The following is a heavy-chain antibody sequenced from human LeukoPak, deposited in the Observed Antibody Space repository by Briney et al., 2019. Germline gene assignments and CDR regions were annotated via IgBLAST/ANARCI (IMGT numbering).Heavy chain of an antibody. Sequence: PSETLSLTCTVSGGSISSYYWTWIRQPAGKGLEWIGRIYTSGSTNYNPSLKSRVTISVDKSKDQFSLKLSSVTAADTAVYYCARDSYHFWSGDNQGYFDYWGQGTLVTVSS. CDR1: GGSISSYY. V-gene: IGHV4-4*07. J-gene: IGHJ4*02. D-gene: IGHD3-3*01. CDR2: IYTSGST. CDR3: ARDSYHFWSGDNQGYFDY.